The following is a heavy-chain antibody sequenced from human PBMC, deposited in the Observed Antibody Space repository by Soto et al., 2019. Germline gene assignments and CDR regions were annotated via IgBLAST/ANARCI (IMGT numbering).Heavy chain of an antibody. D-gene: IGHD5-18*01. V-gene: IGHV4-4*02. J-gene: IGHJ6*03. CDR1: GGSISSSNW. CDR2: IYHSGST. CDR3: ARESDTAMVYYYYYMDV. Sequence: SETLSLTCAVSGGSISSSNWWSWVRQPPGKGLEWIGEIYHSGSTNYNPSLKSRVTISVDKSKNQFSLKLSSVTAADTAVYYCARESDTAMVYYYYYMDVWGKGTTVTVSS.